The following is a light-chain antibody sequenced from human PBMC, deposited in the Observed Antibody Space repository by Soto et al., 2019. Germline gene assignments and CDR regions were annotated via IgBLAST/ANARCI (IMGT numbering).Light chain of an antibody. J-gene: IGKJ4*01. Sequence: EIVLTQSPATVSLSPGERATLSCRAGQSVSTFLAWYQQKPGQAPRLLIYDASHSATGIPARFSGSGSGTAFTLTTSSLGPEDFLVYYCQQRSNWPPTFGGGTKVESK. V-gene: IGKV3-11*01. CDR3: QQRSNWPPT. CDR2: DAS. CDR1: QSVSTF.